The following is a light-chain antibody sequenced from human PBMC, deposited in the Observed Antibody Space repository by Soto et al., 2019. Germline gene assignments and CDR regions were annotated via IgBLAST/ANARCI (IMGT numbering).Light chain of an antibody. V-gene: IGKV3D-15*01. CDR1: QFVSSN. CDR2: GAS. Sequence: EIVMTQSPVTLSVSPGERATLSCRASQFVSSNLAWYQQKPGQAPRLLIYGASTRATGIPARFSGSGSGTEFTLTISNLQSEDFAVYFCQQYHNWPPITFXQGTRMEIK. J-gene: IGKJ5*01. CDR3: QQYHNWPPIT.